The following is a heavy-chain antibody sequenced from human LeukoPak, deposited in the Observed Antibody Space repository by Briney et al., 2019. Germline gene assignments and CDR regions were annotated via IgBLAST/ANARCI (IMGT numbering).Heavy chain of an antibody. CDR3: ARGGKSENYDSSGYYLDY. CDR1: GFTFSHYN. V-gene: IGHV3-48*04. CDR2: ISRSSTTI. D-gene: IGHD3-22*01. Sequence: PGGSLRLSCAASGFTFSHYNMNWVRQAPGKGLQWVSYISRSSTTIYYADSVKGRFTISRDNAKNSLYLQMNSLRAEDTAVYYCARGGKSENYDSSGYYLDYWGQGTLVTVSS. J-gene: IGHJ4*02.